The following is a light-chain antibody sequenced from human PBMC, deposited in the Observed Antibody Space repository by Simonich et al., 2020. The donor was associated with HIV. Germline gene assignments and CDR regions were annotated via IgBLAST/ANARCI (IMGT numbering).Light chain of an antibody. V-gene: IGKV4-1*01. Sequence: DIVMTQSPDYLAVSLGERATINCKSSQSVLYSSNNKTYLAWYQQKPEQPPKLLIYWASTRESGVPDRFSGSGSGTDFTLTISSLQAEDVAVYYCQQYYSTPLTFGGGTKVEIK. CDR3: QQYYSTPLT. J-gene: IGKJ4*01. CDR2: WAS. CDR1: QSVLYSSNNKTY.